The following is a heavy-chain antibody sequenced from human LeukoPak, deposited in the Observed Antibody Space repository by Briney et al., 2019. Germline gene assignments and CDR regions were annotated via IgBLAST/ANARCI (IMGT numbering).Heavy chain of an antibody. J-gene: IGHJ4*02. V-gene: IGHV4-39*01. CDR2: VIYSGTT. Sequence: TFRNYWMGWIRRPPGKGLEWIGSVIYSGTTYYNPSLKSRVTISIDTSKNQFSLRLSSVTAADTAVYYCARHYYDGSDDRREYYFDYWGQGTLVTVSS. D-gene: IGHD3-22*01. CDR3: ARHYYDGSDDRREYYFDY. CDR1: TFRNYW.